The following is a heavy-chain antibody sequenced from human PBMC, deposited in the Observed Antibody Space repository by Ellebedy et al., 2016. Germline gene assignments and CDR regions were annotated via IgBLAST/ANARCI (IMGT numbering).Heavy chain of an antibody. Sequence: SETLSLTXTVSGGSISSYYWSWIRQPPGKGLEWIGYIYYSGSTNYNPSLKSRVTISVDTSKNQFSLKLTSVTAADTAVYYCARDPTDRTYYYYGMDVWGQGTTVTVSS. CDR1: GGSISSYY. D-gene: IGHD1-14*01. J-gene: IGHJ6*02. V-gene: IGHV4-59*01. CDR3: ARDPTDRTYYYYGMDV. CDR2: IYYSGST.